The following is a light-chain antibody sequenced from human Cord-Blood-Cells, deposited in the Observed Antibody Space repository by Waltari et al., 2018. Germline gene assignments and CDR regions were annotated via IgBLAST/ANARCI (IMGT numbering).Light chain of an antibody. CDR1: QSVSSN. Sequence: EIVMTQSPATLSVSPGERATLSCRASQSVSSNLAWYQQKPGQAPRLLIYGASTRATGIPARFSGSGSGTEFTLTISSLQSEDFAVYYWQQYNNWHRRYTFGQGTKLEIK. J-gene: IGKJ2*01. V-gene: IGKV3-15*01. CDR3: QQYNNWHRRYT. CDR2: GAS.